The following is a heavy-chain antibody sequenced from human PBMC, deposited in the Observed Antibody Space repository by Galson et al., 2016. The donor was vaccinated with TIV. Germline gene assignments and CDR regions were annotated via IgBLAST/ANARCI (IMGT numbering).Heavy chain of an antibody. V-gene: IGHV4-59*12. CDR2: IYYSGIT. Sequence: SETLSLTCSVSGGSISSYYWSWIRQPPGKGLEWIGYIYYSGITKYNPSLKSRVAISVDTSRNQFSLKLSSVTAADTAVYYCARASSSGWDNGDDAFDKWGQGTMVTVSS. D-gene: IGHD6-19*01. J-gene: IGHJ3*02. CDR1: GGSISSYY. CDR3: ARASSSGWDNGDDAFDK.